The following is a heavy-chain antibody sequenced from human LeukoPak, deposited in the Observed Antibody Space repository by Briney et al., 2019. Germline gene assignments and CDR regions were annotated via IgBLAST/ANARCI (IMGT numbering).Heavy chain of an antibody. CDR3: AKGTRSGTKYYFDY. D-gene: IGHD3-10*01. Sequence: GGSLRLSCAASGFIFDDYAMHWVRQAPGKGLEWVSAISWNSAGIGYADSVKGRFTISRDNAKNSLYLQMNSLRPEDMALYYCAKGTRSGTKYYFDYWGQGTLVTVSS. V-gene: IGHV3-9*03. J-gene: IGHJ4*02. CDR2: ISWNSAGI. CDR1: GFIFDDYA.